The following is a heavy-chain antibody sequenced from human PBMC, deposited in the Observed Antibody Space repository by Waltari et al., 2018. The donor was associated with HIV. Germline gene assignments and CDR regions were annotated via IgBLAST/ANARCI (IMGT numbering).Heavy chain of an antibody. J-gene: IGHJ4*02. D-gene: IGHD6-19*01. V-gene: IGHV3-30*02. CDR3: AKVAGGSGWYGDY. Sequence: QVQLVESGGGVVQPGGSLRLSCAASGFTFSSYGMHWVRQAPGKGLEWVSCIRYDGSNKYYSDSVKGRFTISRDNSKNTLYLQMNSLGAEDTAVYYCAKVAGGSGWYGDYWGQGTLVTVSS. CDR1: GFTFSSYG. CDR2: IRYDGSNK.